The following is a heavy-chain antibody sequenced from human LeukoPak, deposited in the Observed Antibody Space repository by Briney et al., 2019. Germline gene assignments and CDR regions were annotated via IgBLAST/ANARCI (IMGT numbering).Heavy chain of an antibody. V-gene: IGHV3-7*01. J-gene: IGHJ4*02. D-gene: IGHD2/OR15-2a*01. CDR3: AREGPRGNSQFDY. CDR1: GFAFSSHW. Sequence: PGGSLRLSCAASGFAFSSHWMSWVRQAPGKGLEWVASIKPDGSERYYVDSLRGRFTISRDNAKTSLYLQMSSLRAEDTAVYYCAREGPRGNSQFDYWGQGTLVTVSS. CDR2: IKPDGSER.